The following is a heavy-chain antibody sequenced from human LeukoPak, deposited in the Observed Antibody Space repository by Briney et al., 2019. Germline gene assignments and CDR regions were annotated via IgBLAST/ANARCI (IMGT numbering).Heavy chain of an antibody. Sequence: ASVKVSCKVSGYTLTELSMHWVRQAPGKGLEWMGGFDPEDGETIYAQKFQGRVTMTEDTSTDTAYMELSSLRSDDTAVFYCARVGQWELDRFHDYWGQGTLVTVSS. J-gene: IGHJ4*02. CDR3: ARVGQWELDRFHDY. D-gene: IGHD1-26*01. V-gene: IGHV1-24*01. CDR2: FDPEDGET. CDR1: GYTLTELS.